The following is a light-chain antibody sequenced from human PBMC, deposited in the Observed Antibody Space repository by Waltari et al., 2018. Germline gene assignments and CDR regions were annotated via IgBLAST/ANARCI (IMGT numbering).Light chain of an antibody. CDR3: QQFNSYPQT. V-gene: IGKV4-1*01. CDR2: WPS. CDR1: QTVLYRDNNKNY. Sequence: DIVMTQSPDSLAVSLGERATIHCKSSQTVLYRDNNKNYLTWYQQKPGQPPKLLFSWPSIRESGVPDRLSASGSGTDFTLTISSLQAEDVAVYYCQQFNSYPQTFGQGTKLEIK. J-gene: IGKJ2*01.